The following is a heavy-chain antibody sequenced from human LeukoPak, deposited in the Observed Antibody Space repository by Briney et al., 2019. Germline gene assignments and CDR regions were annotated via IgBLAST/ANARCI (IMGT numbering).Heavy chain of an antibody. CDR3: ARGPAAAYSY. CDR2: INHSGST. V-gene: IGHV4-34*01. CDR1: GGSFSGYY. Sequence: SETLSLTCAVNGGSFSGYYWSWIRQPPGKGLEWIGEINHSGSTNYNPSLKSRVTISVDTSKNQFSLKLSSVTAADTAVYYCARGPAAAYSYWGQGTLVTVSS. J-gene: IGHJ4*02. D-gene: IGHD6-13*01.